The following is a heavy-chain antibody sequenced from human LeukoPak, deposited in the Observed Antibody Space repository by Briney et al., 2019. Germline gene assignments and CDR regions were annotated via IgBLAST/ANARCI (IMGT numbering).Heavy chain of an antibody. CDR1: GFTFDDYA. J-gene: IGHJ3*02. V-gene: IGHV3-9*03. CDR3: AKDARIAAAVTGGAFDI. CDR2: ISWNSGSI. D-gene: IGHD6-13*01. Sequence: GGSLRLSCAASGFTFDDYAMHWVRQAPGKGLEWVSGISWNSGSIGYADSVKGRFTISRDNAKNSLYLQMNSLRAEDMALYYCAKDARIAAAVTGGAFDIWGQGTMVTVSS.